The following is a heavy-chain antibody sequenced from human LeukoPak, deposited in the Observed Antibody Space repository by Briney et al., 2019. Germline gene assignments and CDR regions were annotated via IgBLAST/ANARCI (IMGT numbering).Heavy chain of an antibody. D-gene: IGHD2-2*02. CDR2: IGGSGGGT. J-gene: IGHJ5*02. CDR1: GFTFSTYG. Sequence: PGGSLRLSCAASGFTFSTYGMSWVRQAPGKGLEWVSAIGGSGGGTYYADSVKGRFTISRDNSKNTLFLQMNNLRSEDSAVYYCAKDLDPYTFIWTPAELDPWGQGTLVTVSS. V-gene: IGHV3-23*01. CDR3: AKDLDPYTFIWTPAELDP.